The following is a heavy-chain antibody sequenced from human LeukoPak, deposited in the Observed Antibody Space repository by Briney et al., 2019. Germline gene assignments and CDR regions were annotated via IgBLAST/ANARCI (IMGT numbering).Heavy chain of an antibody. V-gene: IGHV4-59*01. CDR1: GGSISSYY. CDR3: AREVAWFDP. J-gene: IGHJ5*02. CDR2: IYYSGST. Sequence: SETLSLTCTVSGGSISSYYWSWIRQPPGKGLEWIGYIYYSGSTNYNPSLKSRVTISVDTAKNQFSLKLSSVTAADTAVYYCAREVAWFDPWGQGTLVTVSS. D-gene: IGHD2-15*01.